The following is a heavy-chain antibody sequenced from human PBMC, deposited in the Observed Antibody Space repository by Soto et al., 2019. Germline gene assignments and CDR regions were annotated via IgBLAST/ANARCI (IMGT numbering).Heavy chain of an antibody. D-gene: IGHD6-6*01. J-gene: IGHJ6*02. CDR2: ISAYNGNT. V-gene: IGHV1-18*01. Sequence: ASVKASSKAPGYTFTSSGICWVRQAPGQGLEWMGWISAYNGNTNYAQMLQGRVTMTTDTSTSTAYMELRSLRSDDTAVYYWGRPRTILFNEYTSDYGMDVWG. CDR1: GYTFTSSG. CDR3: GRPRTILFNEYTSDYGMDV.